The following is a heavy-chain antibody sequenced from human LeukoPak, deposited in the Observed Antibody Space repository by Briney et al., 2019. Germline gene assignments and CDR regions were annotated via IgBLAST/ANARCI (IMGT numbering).Heavy chain of an antibody. D-gene: IGHD2-15*01. V-gene: IGHV4-39*07. CDR1: GGSISSSSYY. CDR2: IYYSGST. Sequence: PSETLSLTCTVSGGSISSSSYYWGWIRQPPGKGLEWIGSIYYSGSTYYNPSLKSRVTISVDTSKNQFSLKLSSVTAADTAVYYCARAVEDGYVDYWGQGTLVTVSS. J-gene: IGHJ4*02. CDR3: ARAVEDGYVDY.